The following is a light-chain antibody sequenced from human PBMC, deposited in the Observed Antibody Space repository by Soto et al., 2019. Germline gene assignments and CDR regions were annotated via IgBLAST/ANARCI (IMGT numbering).Light chain of an antibody. CDR1: QSVSSN. CDR2: GAS. Sequence: EVVMTQSPDSLSVSPGERATLSCRASQSVSSNLAWYQQKRGQAPRLLIYGASTRATGISARFSGSGSGTEFTLTISSLQSEDFAIYYCQQYKNWPRTFGQGTKVDIK. V-gene: IGKV3-15*01. J-gene: IGKJ1*01. CDR3: QQYKNWPRT.